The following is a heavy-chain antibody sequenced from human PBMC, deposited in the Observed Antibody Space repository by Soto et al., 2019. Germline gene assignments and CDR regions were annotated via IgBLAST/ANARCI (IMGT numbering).Heavy chain of an antibody. CDR3: ASEADFASSGYVLDY. CDR2: IKQDGTEK. J-gene: IGHJ4*02. D-gene: IGHD3-22*01. V-gene: IGHV3-7*01. Sequence: PGGSLRLSCAASGFTFSNYWMSWVRQAPGKGLEWVANIKQDGTEKYYVDSVKGRFTISRDNAKNSMYLQMSSLRAEDTAVYYCASEADFASSGYVLDYWGQGTLVIVSS. CDR1: GFTFSNYW.